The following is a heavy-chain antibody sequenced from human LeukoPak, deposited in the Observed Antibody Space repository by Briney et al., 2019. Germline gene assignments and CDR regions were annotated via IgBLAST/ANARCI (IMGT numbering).Heavy chain of an antibody. V-gene: IGHV4-4*07. CDR2: IYTSGST. J-gene: IGHJ5*02. CDR3: AREVVVPAASLYNWFDP. D-gene: IGHD2-2*01. Sequence: SETLSLTCTVSGGSISSYYWSWIRQPAGKGPEWIGRIYTSGSTNYNPSLKSRVTLSVDTSKNQFSLKLGSVTAADTAVYYCAREVVVPAASLYNWFDPWGQGTLVTVSS. CDR1: GGSISSYY.